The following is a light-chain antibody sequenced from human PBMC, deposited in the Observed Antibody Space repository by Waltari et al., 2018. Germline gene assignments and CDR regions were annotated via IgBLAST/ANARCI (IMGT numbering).Light chain of an antibody. CDR3: QQYHSYPVT. CDR2: KAS. CDR1: QSIGDW. J-gene: IGKJ1*01. V-gene: IGKV1-5*03. Sequence: DIQMTQSPSTLSTSVGERVTITCRANQSIGDWLAWYQQKPRKAPKVLIYKASSLETGVPSRFTGSGSGTEFTLTIRGLQPDDFATYYCQQYHSYPVTFGPGTKVE.